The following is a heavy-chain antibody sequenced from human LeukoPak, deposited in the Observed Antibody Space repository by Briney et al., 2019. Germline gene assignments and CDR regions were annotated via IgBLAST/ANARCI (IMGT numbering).Heavy chain of an antibody. J-gene: IGHJ4*02. CDR1: GYTFTSYY. CDR2: INPSGGST. Sequence: ASVKVSCKASGYTFTSYYMHWVRQAPGQGLEWMGIINPSGGSTSYAQKFQGRVTMTRDMSTSTVYMELSSLRSEDTAVYYCASQNSYYYDSSGYTYFDYWGQGTLVTVSS. D-gene: IGHD3-22*01. CDR3: ASQNSYYYDSSGYTYFDY. V-gene: IGHV1-46*01.